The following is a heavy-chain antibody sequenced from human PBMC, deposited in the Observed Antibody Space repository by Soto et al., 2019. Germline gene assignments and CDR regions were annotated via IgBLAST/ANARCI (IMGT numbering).Heavy chain of an antibody. CDR1: AYSFTSNW. CDR2: IYPHDSDT. Sequence: EVQLVQSGAEVKKPGESLKVSCKGSAYSFTSNWIAWVRQMPGKGLEWMGIIYPHDSDTRYSPSFQGQVTISADKSISTAYLPWSSLEASDTDMYYCASGSTVYFDSWGQGTLVTVSS. D-gene: IGHD3-10*01. J-gene: IGHJ4*02. CDR3: ASGSTVYFDS. V-gene: IGHV5-51*01.